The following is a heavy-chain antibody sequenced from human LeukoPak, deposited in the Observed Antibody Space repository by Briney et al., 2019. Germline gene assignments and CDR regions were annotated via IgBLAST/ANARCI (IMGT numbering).Heavy chain of an antibody. J-gene: IGHJ5*02. CDR3: ARGPVVVVITTLGNWFDP. V-gene: IGHV4-34*01. D-gene: IGHD3-22*01. Sequence: SETLSLTCAVYGGSFSGYYWSWIRQPPGKGLEWIGEINHSGSTNYNPSLKSRVTISVDTSKNQFSLKLSSVTAADTAVYYCARGPVVVVITTLGNWFDPWGQGTLVTVSS. CDR2: INHSGST. CDR1: GGSFSGYY.